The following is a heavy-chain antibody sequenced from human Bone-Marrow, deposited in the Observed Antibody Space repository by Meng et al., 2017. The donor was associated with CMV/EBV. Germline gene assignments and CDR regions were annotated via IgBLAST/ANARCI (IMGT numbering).Heavy chain of an antibody. Sequence: GESLKISCAASGFTFSSYWMHWVRQAPGKGLVWVSRINSDGGSTSYADSVKGRFTISRDNAKNTLYLQMNSLRAEDTAVYYCASPVLSGGSDYWGQGTLVTVSS. V-gene: IGHV3-74*01. CDR1: GFTFSSYW. D-gene: IGHD1-26*01. CDR2: INSDGGST. J-gene: IGHJ4*02. CDR3: ASPVLSGGSDY.